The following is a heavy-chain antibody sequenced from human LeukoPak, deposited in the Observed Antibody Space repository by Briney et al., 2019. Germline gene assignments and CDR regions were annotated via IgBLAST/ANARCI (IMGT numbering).Heavy chain of an antibody. CDR1: GGTFSSYA. CDR3: ARDLRGLYDFWSGSTNWFDP. V-gene: IGHV1-69*04. J-gene: IGHJ5*02. D-gene: IGHD3-3*01. CDR2: IIPIFGIA. Sequence: ASVKVSCKASGGTFSSYAISWVRQAPGQGLEWMGRIIPIFGIANYAQKFRGRVTITADKSTSTAYMELSSLRSEDTAVYYCARDLRGLYDFWSGSTNWFDPWGQGTLVTVSS.